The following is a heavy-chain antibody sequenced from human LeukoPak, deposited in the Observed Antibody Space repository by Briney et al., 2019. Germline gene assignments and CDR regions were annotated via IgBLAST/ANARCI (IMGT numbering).Heavy chain of an antibody. CDR1: GFTFSSYG. V-gene: IGHV3-30*03. J-gene: IGHJ5*02. D-gene: IGHD3-16*01. CDR2: ISFDGSNK. CDR3: AREELGSSLGFDP. Sequence: PGRSLRLSCAASGFTFSSYGMHWVRQAPGKGLEWVAVISFDGSNKYYADSVKGRLTISRDNSKNTLYLQMNSLRAEDTAVYYCAREELGSSLGFDPWGQGTLVTVSS.